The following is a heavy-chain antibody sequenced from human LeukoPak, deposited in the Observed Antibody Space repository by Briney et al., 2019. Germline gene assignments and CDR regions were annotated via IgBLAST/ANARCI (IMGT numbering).Heavy chain of an antibody. V-gene: IGHV3-23*01. CDR3: AKSSRPRYYYDSSGYYKGFDY. J-gene: IGHJ4*02. D-gene: IGHD3-22*01. Sequence: GGSLRLSCAASGFTFSSYAMSWVRQAPGKGMEWVSAISGSGGSTYYADSVKGRFTISRDNSKNTLHLQMNSLRAEDTAVYYCAKSSRPRYYYDSSGYYKGFDYWGQGTLVTVSS. CDR2: ISGSGGST. CDR1: GFTFSSYA.